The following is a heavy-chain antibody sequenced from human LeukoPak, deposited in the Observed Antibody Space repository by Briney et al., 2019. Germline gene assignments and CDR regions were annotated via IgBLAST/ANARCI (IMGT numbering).Heavy chain of an antibody. CDR1: GYTFTSYD. V-gene: IGHV1-8*03. Sequence: ASVKVSCKASGYTFTSYDINWVRQATGQGLEWMGWMNPNSGNTGYAQKFQGRVTITRNTSISTAYMELSSLRSEDTAVYYCARAYSTIFPFDPWGQGTLVTVSS. CDR3: ARAYSTIFPFDP. D-gene: IGHD3-9*01. J-gene: IGHJ5*02. CDR2: MNPNSGNT.